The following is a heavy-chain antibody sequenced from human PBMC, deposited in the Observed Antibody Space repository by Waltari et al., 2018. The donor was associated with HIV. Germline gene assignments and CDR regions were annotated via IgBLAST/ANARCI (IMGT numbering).Heavy chain of an antibody. Sequence: QVQVVQSGGGVVQPGRSLRLSCAGAGFTFSRYGMHWVRQAPGKGLEWVALIGYEGSNKYYADSVKGRFAISRDKSKNTVYLQMNSLRAEDTAVYYCARDRSSSWYGKDYYYFGMDVWGQGTTVTVSS. D-gene: IGHD6-13*01. J-gene: IGHJ6*02. V-gene: IGHV3-33*01. CDR2: IGYEGSNK. CDR3: ARDRSSSWYGKDYYYFGMDV. CDR1: GFTFSRYG.